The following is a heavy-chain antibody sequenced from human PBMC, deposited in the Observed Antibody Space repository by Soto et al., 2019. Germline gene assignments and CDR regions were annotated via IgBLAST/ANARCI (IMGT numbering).Heavy chain of an antibody. CDR2: INHSGST. Sequence: SETLSLTCAVYGGSFSGYYWSWIRQPPGKGLEWIGEINHSGSTNYNPSLKSRVTISVDTSKNQFSLKLSSVTAADTAVYYCARGGLLLWFGELSPNWFDPWGQGTLVTVSS. CDR1: GGSFSGYY. J-gene: IGHJ5*02. V-gene: IGHV4-34*01. D-gene: IGHD3-10*01. CDR3: ARGGLLLWFGELSPNWFDP.